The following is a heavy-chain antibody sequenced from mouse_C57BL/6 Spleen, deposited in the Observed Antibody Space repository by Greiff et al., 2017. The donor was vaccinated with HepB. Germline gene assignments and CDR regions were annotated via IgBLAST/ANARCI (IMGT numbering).Heavy chain of an antibody. V-gene: IGHV8-8*01. CDR2: IWWDDDK. CDR1: GFSLSTFGMG. J-gene: IGHJ1*03. CDR3: ARGIISYYYYGSSPWYFDV. D-gene: IGHD1-1*01. Sequence: QVTLKESGPGILQPSQTLSLTCSFSGFSLSTFGMGVGWIRQPSGKGLEWLAHIWWDDDKYYNPALKSRPTISKDTSKNQVFLKIANVDTADTATYYCARGIISYYYYGSSPWYFDVWGTGTTVTVSS.